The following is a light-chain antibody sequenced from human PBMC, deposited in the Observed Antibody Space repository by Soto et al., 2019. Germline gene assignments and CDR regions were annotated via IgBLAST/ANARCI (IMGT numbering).Light chain of an antibody. CDR1: QSISSY. CDR2: AAS. CDR3: QQSNSPLYT. V-gene: IGKV1-39*01. Sequence: DIQMTQSPSSPSASVGDRVTITCRASQSISSYLNWYQQKPGKAPKLLIYAASSLQSGVPSRFSGSGSVTDFTLTISSLQPEDFATYYCQQSNSPLYTFGQGTKLEIK. J-gene: IGKJ2*01.